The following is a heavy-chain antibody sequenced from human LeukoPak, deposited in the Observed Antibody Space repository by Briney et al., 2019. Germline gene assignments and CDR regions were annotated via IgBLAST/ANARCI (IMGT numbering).Heavy chain of an antibody. CDR3: ARGRYDFWSGYSLGDY. CDR2: INPNSGGT. J-gene: IGHJ4*02. Sequence: ASVKVSCKASGYTFTGYYMHWVRQAPGQGLEWMGWINPNSGGTNYAQKFQGRVTMTRDTSISTAYMELRSLRSDDTAVYYCARGRYDFWSGYSLGDYWGQGTLVTVSS. V-gene: IGHV1-2*02. CDR1: GYTFTGYY. D-gene: IGHD3-3*01.